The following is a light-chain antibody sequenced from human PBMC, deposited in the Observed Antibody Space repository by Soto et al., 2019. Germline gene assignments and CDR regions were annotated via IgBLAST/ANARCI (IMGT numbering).Light chain of an antibody. Sequence: DIQMTQSPSILSASVGDTVTITCRASQSISSWLAWYQQKPGKGPKLLIYKASHMENGVPARFSGSGSGTEFTLTISSLQSGDFAAYYCQQYNTYPWTFGQGTKVDIK. CDR3: QQYNTYPWT. CDR1: QSISSW. CDR2: KAS. V-gene: IGKV1-5*03. J-gene: IGKJ1*01.